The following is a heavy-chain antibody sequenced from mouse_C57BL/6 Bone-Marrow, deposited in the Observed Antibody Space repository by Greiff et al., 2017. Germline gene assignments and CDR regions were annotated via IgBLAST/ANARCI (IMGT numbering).Heavy chain of an antibody. CDR2: INPGSGGT. J-gene: IGHJ1*03. D-gene: IGHD1-1*01. CDR1: GYAFTNYL. Sequence: QVQLKQSGAELVRPGTSVKVSCKASGYAFTNYLIEWVKQRPGQGLEWIGVINPGSGGTNYNEKFKGKATLTADKSSSTAYMQLISLTSEDSAVYFCARSAYYYGGYFDVWGTGTTVTVSS. V-gene: IGHV1-54*01. CDR3: ARSAYYYGGYFDV.